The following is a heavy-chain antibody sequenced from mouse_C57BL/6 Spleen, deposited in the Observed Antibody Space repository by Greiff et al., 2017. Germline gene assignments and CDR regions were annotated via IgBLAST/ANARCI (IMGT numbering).Heavy chain of an antibody. J-gene: IGHJ3*01. D-gene: IGHD2-4*01. Sequence: QVQLQQSGPELVKPGASVKISCKASGYAFSSSWMNWVKQRPGKGLEWIGRIYPGDGDTNYNGKFKGKATLTADKSSSTAYMQLSSLTSEDSAVYFCARNDYDVIRFAYWGQGTLVTVSA. V-gene: IGHV1-82*01. CDR1: GYAFSSSW. CDR3: ARNDYDVIRFAY. CDR2: IYPGDGDT.